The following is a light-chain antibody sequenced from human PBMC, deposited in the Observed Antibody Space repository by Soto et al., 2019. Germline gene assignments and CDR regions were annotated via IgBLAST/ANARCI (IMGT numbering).Light chain of an antibody. CDR1: QGISSY. J-gene: IGKJ1*01. CDR2: AAS. CDR3: QQYYSYPWT. Sequence: AIRMTQSPSSFSASTGARVTITCRASQGISSYLAWYQQKPGKAPKLLIYAASTLQSGVPSRFSGSGSGTDFTLTISCLQSEDFATYYCQQYYSYPWTFGQGTKVDI. V-gene: IGKV1-8*01.